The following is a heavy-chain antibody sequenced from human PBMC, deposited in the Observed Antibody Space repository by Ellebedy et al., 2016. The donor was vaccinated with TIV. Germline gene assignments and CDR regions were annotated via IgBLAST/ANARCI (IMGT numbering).Heavy chain of an antibody. CDR2: IYHSGTT. J-gene: IGHJ4*02. D-gene: IGHD1-26*01. CDR1: GGSISSSNW. CDR3: ARHSAYSDIGGGGIDY. Sequence: MPSETLSLTCAVSGGSISSSNWWSWVRQPPGKGLEWIGEIYHSGTTYYKPSPNSRVTLSVDASKNQFSLKLSSVTATDPAVYYCARHSAYSDIGGGGIDYWGLGTLVTVSS. V-gene: IGHV4-4*02.